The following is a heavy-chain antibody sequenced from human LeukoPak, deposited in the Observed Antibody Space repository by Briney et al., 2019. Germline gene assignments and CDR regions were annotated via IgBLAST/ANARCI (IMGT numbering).Heavy chain of an antibody. V-gene: IGHV3-48*01. CDR3: ASPTGFLNV. J-gene: IGHJ6*04. Sequence: GGSLRLSCAASGFTFSSYSMNWVRQAPGKGLEWVSSISSSSSTIYYADSVKGRFTISRDNAKNSLYLQMNSLRVEDTAVYYCASPTGFLNVWGKGTTVTASS. CDR1: GFTFSSYS. CDR2: ISSSSSTI. D-gene: IGHD4-11*01.